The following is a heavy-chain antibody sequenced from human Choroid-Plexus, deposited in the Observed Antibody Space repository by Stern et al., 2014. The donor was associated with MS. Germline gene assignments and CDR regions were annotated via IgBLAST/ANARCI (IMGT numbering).Heavy chain of an antibody. CDR1: GFTLGSCA. Sequence: AQLVESGGGVVQPGRPLRLSCVASGFTLGSCAMHWVRQAPGKGLEWVAGVSYDGSNKYYADSVKGRFTISRDNSQNTLYMQMSSLRPEDTAVYYCAKDRQYLTYFFDHWGQGSLVTVSS. J-gene: IGHJ5*02. V-gene: IGHV3-30*18. D-gene: IGHD2/OR15-2a*01. CDR2: VSYDGSNK. CDR3: AKDRQYLTYFFDH.